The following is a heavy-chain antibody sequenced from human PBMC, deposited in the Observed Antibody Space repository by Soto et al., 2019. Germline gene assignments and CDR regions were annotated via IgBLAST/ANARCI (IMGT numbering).Heavy chain of an antibody. D-gene: IGHD5-18*01. CDR2: IYPGDSDT. CDR1: GYSFTSYW. J-gene: IGHJ6*02. CDR3: ARTNRGYSYGSYYYYGMDV. V-gene: IGHV5-51*01. Sequence: LKISCKGSGYSFTSYWIGWVRQMPGKGLEWMGIIYPGDSDTRYSPSFQGQVTISADKSISTAYLQWSSLKASDTAMYYCARTNRGYSYGSYYYYGMDVWGQGTTVTVSS.